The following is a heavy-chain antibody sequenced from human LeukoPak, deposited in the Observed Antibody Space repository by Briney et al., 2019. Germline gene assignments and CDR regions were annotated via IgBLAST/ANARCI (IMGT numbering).Heavy chain of an antibody. D-gene: IGHD2-15*01. CDR2: ISAYNGNT. CDR1: GYTFTSYG. V-gene: IGHV1-18*01. CDR3: ARPRYCSGGSCYSAFDY. Sequence: ASVKVSCKASGYTFTSYGISWVRQAPGQGLEWMGWISAYNGNTNYAQKLQGRVTMTTDTSTSPDYMELRSMRSDDTAVYYCARPRYCSGGSCYSAFDYWGQGTLVTVSS. J-gene: IGHJ4*02.